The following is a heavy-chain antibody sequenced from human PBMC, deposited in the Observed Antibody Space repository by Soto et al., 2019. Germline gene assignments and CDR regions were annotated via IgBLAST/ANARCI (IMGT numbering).Heavy chain of an antibody. CDR3: TGEVASGY. V-gene: IGHV3-30*03. CDR1: GFTVSTYG. Sequence: QVQLVESGGGVVQPGRSLRLSCAVSGFTVSTYGMHWVRQAPGKGLEWVAGISRDGGTKYYADSVKGRFTISRDNSRNTLFREMNSLRGDDMAVYYCTGEVASGYWGQGTLVTVSS. CDR2: ISRDGGTK. J-gene: IGHJ4*02. D-gene: IGHD2-8*02.